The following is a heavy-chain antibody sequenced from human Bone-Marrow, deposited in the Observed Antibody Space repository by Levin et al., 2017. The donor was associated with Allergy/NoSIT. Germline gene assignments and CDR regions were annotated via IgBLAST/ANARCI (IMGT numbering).Heavy chain of an antibody. J-gene: IGHJ5*02. CDR1: GYNFANYW. D-gene: IGHD2-2*01. Sequence: PGGSLRLSCKGSGYNFANYWIGWVRHMPGKGLEWMGIIYPGDSDTIYSPSFEGQVTISADTSLNSAHLQWTSLKASDTAIYYCVRTAGYCTSTRCYSKGGRQYNWFDPWGQGTLVTVSS. V-gene: IGHV5-51*01. CDR3: VRTAGYCTSTRCYSKGGRQYNWFDP. CDR2: IYPGDSDT.